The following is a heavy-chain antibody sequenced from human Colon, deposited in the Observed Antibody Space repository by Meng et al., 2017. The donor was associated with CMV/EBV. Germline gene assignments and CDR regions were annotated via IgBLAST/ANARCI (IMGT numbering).Heavy chain of an antibody. CDR3: ATENYGLVD. CDR1: GFPFSSPW. Sequence: LSCAGSGFPFSSPWMTWVRQAPGKGLEWVGRIKNQLRSATTDYAAPVKGRFTISRDDSNNMLYLQMNSLKTEDTAVYYCATENYGLVDWGQGTLVTVSS. CDR2: IKNQLRSATT. D-gene: IGHD4-17*01. J-gene: IGHJ4*02. V-gene: IGHV3-15*07.